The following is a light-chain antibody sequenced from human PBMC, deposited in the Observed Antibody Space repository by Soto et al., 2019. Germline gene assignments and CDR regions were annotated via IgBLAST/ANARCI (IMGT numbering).Light chain of an antibody. Sequence: QSVLTQPPSMSAAPGQKVTISCSGSSSNIENNYVSWYQQFPGAAPKLLIYANDKRPSEIPDRFSGSKSGTSATLGITGLQTGDEADYYCGAWDSSLSAGVFGGGTKLTVL. V-gene: IGLV1-51*02. CDR1: SSNIENNY. J-gene: IGLJ3*02. CDR3: GAWDSSLSAGV. CDR2: AND.